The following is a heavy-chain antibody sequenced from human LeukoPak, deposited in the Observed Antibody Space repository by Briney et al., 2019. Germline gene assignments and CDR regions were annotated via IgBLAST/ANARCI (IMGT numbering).Heavy chain of an antibody. CDR1: GYTFTVYY. V-gene: IGHV1-2*02. D-gene: IGHD2-15*01. Sequence: ASVKVSCKASGYTFTVYYIHWVRQPPGQGLEWMGGISPNSGGTNYEQKFQGRVTMPRDTSISTAYMELSRLRSDDTAVYYCAREGYCSGGSCYNWFDPWGQGTLVTVSS. CDR3: AREGYCSGGSCYNWFDP. J-gene: IGHJ5*02. CDR2: ISPNSGGT.